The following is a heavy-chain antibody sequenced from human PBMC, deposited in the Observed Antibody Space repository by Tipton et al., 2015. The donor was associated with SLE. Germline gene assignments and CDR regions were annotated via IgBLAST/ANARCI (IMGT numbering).Heavy chain of an antibody. D-gene: IGHD4-17*01. Sequence: LRLSCTVSGVSISSRYWTWVRQPPGKGLEWIGNMFYSGSTNYNPSLLSRVTISIDTSKSQFSLKLMSVTAADTAKYYCARASTVSTGIYYYYGMDVWGQGITVTVSS. V-gene: IGHV4-59*11. CDR2: MFYSGST. CDR1: GVSISSRY. J-gene: IGHJ6*02. CDR3: ARASTVSTGIYYYYGMDV.